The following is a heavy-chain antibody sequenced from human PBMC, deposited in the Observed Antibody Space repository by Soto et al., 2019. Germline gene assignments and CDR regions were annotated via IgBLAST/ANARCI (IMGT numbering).Heavy chain of an antibody. Sequence: QVQLVQSGAEVKKPGASVKVSCKASGYTFTSYDINWVRQATGQGLEWMGWMNPNSGNTGYAQKFQGGVNMTRNTSISTAYMELSSLRSEDTAVYYCARGWRSRDDNAFDIWGQGTMVTVSS. CDR2: MNPNSGNT. CDR1: GYTFTSYD. J-gene: IGHJ3*02. CDR3: ARGWRSRDDNAFDI. V-gene: IGHV1-8*01. D-gene: IGHD3-16*01.